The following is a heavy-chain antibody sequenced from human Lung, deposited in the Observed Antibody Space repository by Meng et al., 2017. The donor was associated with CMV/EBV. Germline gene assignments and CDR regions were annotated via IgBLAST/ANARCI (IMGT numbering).Heavy chain of an antibody. Sequence: SVXVSXXTSGGTFSPAISWVRQAPGQGLEWMGGFIPIFGKANYAQNFQGRVTISTDVSTSTTYMELSSLRSEDTAVYYCAALHCSRTSCYVPSSVDVWGRGXTVTVSS. D-gene: IGHD2-2*01. J-gene: IGHJ6*02. CDR3: AALHCSRTSCYVPSSVDV. V-gene: IGHV1-69*05. CDR2: FIPIFGKA. CDR1: GGTFSPA.